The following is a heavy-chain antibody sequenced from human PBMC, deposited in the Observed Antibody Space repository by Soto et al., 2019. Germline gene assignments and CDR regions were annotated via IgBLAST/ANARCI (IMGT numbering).Heavy chain of an antibody. CDR1: GDSITSNSYF. V-gene: IGHV4-39*02. Sequence: QLQLQESGPGLVKPSETLSLTCTVSGDSITSNSYFWAWIRQPPGKGLEWIGSIHYSGTTYYNPSLQCRVTIPADRSKSPFSLKLSSVTAADTAVSYCARDFAFDYCDYSGRDALVTVSS. J-gene: IGHJ4*02. D-gene: IGHD3-3*02. CDR2: IHYSGTT. CDR3: ARDFAFDYCDY.